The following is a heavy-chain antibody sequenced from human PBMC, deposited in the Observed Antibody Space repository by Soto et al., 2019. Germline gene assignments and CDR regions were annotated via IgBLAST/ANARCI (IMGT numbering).Heavy chain of an antibody. CDR2: IHHSGNT. CDR1: SASISSEQW. D-gene: IGHD6-19*01. V-gene: IGHV4-4*02. Sequence: QMQLQESGPGLVKPSETLSLTCAVSSASISSEQWWSWVRHHPGKGLVWIGEIHHSGNTNSNPSLKSRVPMSVDKSKHQFSLNLNSLTAADTAVYYCARSFGWYAIDQWSQGTLVTVSS. J-gene: IGHJ4*02. CDR3: ARSFGWYAIDQ.